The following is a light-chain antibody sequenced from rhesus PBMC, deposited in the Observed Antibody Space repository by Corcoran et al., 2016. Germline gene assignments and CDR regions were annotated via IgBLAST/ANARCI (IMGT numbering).Light chain of an antibody. CDR2: AAS. CDR1: QNIYNN. Sequence: DIQMTQSPSALSASVGDRVTISCRASQNIYNNVALYQQKPGKALKLLIYAASSLQSGIPSRFSGSGSGTDFTLTISSLQPEDTAAYCCPQFYGHPFPFGPGAKLDFK. V-gene: IGKV1S17*01. CDR3: PQFYGHPFP. J-gene: IGKJ3*01.